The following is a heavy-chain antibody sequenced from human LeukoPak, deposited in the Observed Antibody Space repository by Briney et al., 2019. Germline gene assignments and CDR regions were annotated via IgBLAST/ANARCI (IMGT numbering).Heavy chain of an antibody. CDR3: ARGNYGSGRDYYYYMDV. Sequence: SETLSLTCTVSGGSISSYYWSWIRQPPGKGLEWIGYIYYSGSTNYNPSLKSRVTISVDTSKNQFSLKLSSVTAADTAVYYCARGNYGSGRDYYYYMDVWGKGTTVTISS. CDR1: GGSISSYY. CDR2: IYYSGST. V-gene: IGHV4-59*01. D-gene: IGHD3-10*01. J-gene: IGHJ6*03.